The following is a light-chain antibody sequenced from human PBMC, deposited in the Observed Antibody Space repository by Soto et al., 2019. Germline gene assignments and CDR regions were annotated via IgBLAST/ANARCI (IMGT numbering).Light chain of an antibody. V-gene: IGKV3-20*01. CDR1: QGVSSRY. Sequence: EIVLTQSPGTLSLSPGEGATLSCRASQGVSSRYLAWYQHKPGQAPRLLVDDASRRATGIPDRFSGSGSGTDFTLTINRLEPEDFAVYYWQQYGRSPISFGPGTKVDIK. CDR2: DAS. CDR3: QQYGRSPIS. J-gene: IGKJ3*01.